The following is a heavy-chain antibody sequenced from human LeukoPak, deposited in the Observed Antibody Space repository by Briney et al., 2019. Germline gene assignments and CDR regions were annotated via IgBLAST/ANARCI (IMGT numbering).Heavy chain of an antibody. CDR1: GLSFSTFA. V-gene: IGHV3-23*01. J-gene: IGHJ4*02. Sequence: GGSLRLSCAASGLSFSTFAMSWVRQAPGKGLQWVSPISGSGDRIYYADSVKGRFIISRDNSKNTVYLQMNSLRAEDTAVYYCAKQGYSTSWLYFDYWGPGTLLTVSS. D-gene: IGHD6-13*01. CDR2: ISGSGDRI. CDR3: AKQGYSTSWLYFDY.